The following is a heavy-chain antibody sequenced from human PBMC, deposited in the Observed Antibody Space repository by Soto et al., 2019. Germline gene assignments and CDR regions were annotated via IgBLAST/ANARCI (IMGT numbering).Heavy chain of an antibody. CDR1: GFTFSSYA. CDR3: AKARDIVVVVAAMFDY. D-gene: IGHD2-15*01. J-gene: IGHJ4*02. CDR2: ISGSGGST. V-gene: IGHV3-23*01. Sequence: GGSLRLSCAASGFTFSSYAMSWVRQAPGKGLEWVSAISGSGGSTYYTDSVKGRFTISRDNSKNTLYLQMNSLRAEDTAVYYCAKARDIVVVVAAMFDYWGQGTLVTVSS.